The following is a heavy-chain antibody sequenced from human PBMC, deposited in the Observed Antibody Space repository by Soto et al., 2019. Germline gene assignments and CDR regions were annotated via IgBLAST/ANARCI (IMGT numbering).Heavy chain of an antibody. D-gene: IGHD2-2*03. CDR3: ASMDIVVVQAGDCYYGMDV. CDR1: GLTFSNYT. CDR2: ISSSSSYI. Sequence: GGSLRLSCAASGLTFSNYTMNWVRQAPGKGLEWVSSISSSSSYIYYADSVKGRFTISRDNAKNSLYLQMNSLRAEDTAVYYCASMDIVVVQAGDCYYGMDVCRQGTPVTVS. V-gene: IGHV3-21*01. J-gene: IGHJ6*02.